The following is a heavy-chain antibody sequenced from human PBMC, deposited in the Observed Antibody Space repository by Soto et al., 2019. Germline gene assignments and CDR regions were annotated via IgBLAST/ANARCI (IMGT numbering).Heavy chain of an antibody. CDR2: FTPSRST. Sequence: SQTLSLTCPVSGVSITRGGSSWTWLRQHPGKGLAWLGSFTPSRSTYYNPSLKSRVTISDDLSKNQFSLKLNSVTTADTAVYYCAREVNYWFDPWGPGTIVTVSS. D-gene: IGHD3-10*01. V-gene: IGHV4-30-2*01. CDR3: AREVNYWFDP. J-gene: IGHJ5*02. CDR1: GVSITRGGSS.